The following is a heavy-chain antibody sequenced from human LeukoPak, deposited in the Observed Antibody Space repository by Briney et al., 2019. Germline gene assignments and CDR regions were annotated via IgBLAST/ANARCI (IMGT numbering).Heavy chain of an antibody. J-gene: IGHJ3*02. V-gene: IGHV3-21*04. CDR1: GFTFSSSA. D-gene: IGHD3-10*01. CDR3: AKGFGEAIDAFDI. Sequence: GGSLRLSCAGSGFTFSSSAMNWVRQAPGKGLEWVASINNVGSHIYYADSVKGRFTISRDNSKNTLYLQMNSLRAEDTAVYYCAKGFGEAIDAFDIWGQGTMVTVSS. CDR2: INNVGSHI.